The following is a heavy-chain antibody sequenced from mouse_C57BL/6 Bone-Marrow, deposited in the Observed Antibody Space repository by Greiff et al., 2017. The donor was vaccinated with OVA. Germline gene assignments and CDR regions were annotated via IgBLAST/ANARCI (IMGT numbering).Heavy chain of an antibody. D-gene: IGHD2-1*01. CDR2: INSDGGST. Sequence: EVMLVESGGGLVQPGESLKLSCESNEYEFPSHDMSWVRKTPEKRLELVAAINSDGGSTYYPATMERRFIISRDNTEKTLYRQMSSLRSEDTALYYCARRGVTAYYYAMDYWGQGTSVTVSS. V-gene: IGHV5-2*03. CDR1: EYEFPSHD. J-gene: IGHJ4*01. CDR3: ARRGVTAYYYAMDY.